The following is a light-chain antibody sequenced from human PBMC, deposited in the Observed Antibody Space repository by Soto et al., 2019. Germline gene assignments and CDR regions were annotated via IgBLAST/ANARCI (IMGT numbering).Light chain of an antibody. CDR1: QSVAGNS. Sequence: EIVLTQSPVTLSLSPGERATLSCRASQSVAGNSLAWYRHKPGQAPKLFIYGASSRSAGVPDRFVGSGSGSDFTLTISRLEPEDFAVYYCQEYGSSRDTFGQGTKLEIK. CDR2: GAS. CDR3: QEYGSSRDT. V-gene: IGKV3-20*01. J-gene: IGKJ2*01.